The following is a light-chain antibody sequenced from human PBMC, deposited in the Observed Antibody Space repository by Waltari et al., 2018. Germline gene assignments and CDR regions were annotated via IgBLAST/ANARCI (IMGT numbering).Light chain of an antibody. Sequence: FRLTQPPSVSVSPGKTVSISCTRSSCRLARNYVHMYQQRPGSAPTTVIYEDNQRPSGVPDRFSGSIDSSSNSASLTISGLKTEDDADYYCQSYDSSNQGVFGGGTKLTVL. V-gene: IGLV6-57*03. CDR2: EDN. CDR3: QSYDSSNQGV. CDR1: SCRLARNY. J-gene: IGLJ3*02.